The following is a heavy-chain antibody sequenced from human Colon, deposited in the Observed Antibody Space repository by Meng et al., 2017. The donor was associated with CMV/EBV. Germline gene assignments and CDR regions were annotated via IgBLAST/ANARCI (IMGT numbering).Heavy chain of an antibody. D-gene: IGHD4-17*01. CDR1: GFTFDDYT. CDR3: AKGSAATTVPDFDS. Sequence: GESLKISCAASGFTFDDYTMNGVRQVPGRGLGWVAVISWDGGSKTYADSVRGRFTISRDNTKNSMFLQLNSLRDEDTALYYCAKGSAATTVPDFDSWGQGTLVTVSS. J-gene: IGHJ4*02. V-gene: IGHV3-43*01. CDR2: ISWDGGSK.